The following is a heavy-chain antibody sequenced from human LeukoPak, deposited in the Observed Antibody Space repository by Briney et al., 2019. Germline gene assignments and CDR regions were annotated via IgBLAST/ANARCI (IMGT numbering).Heavy chain of an antibody. Sequence: PGGSLRLSCAASGFTFSSYWMSWVRQAPGKGLEWVTFIRYDGGNQYYADSVKGRFTISRDNSNNTLYLQMNSLRPEDTAVYYCAKDSGSRGYHYGNFDSWGQGTLVTVSS. D-gene: IGHD3-22*01. V-gene: IGHV3-30*02. CDR1: GFTFSSYW. CDR3: AKDSGSRGYHYGNFDS. J-gene: IGHJ4*02. CDR2: IRYDGGNQ.